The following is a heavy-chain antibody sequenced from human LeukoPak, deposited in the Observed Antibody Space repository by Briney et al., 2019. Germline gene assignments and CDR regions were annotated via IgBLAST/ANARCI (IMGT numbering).Heavy chain of an antibody. CDR3: ATPVGNMVRGYYYGMDV. Sequence: GASVKVSCKASGYTFTSYDINWVRQATGQGLEWMGWMNPNSGNTGYAQKFQGRVTMTRNTSISTAYMELSSLRSEDTAVYYCATPVGNMVRGYYYGMDVWGQGTTVTVSS. CDR2: MNPNSGNT. J-gene: IGHJ6*02. V-gene: IGHV1-8*01. CDR1: GYTFTSYD. D-gene: IGHD3-10*01.